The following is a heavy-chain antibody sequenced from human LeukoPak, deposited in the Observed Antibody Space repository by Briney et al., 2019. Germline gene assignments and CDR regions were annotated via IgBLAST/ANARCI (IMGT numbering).Heavy chain of an antibody. J-gene: IGHJ5*02. Sequence: SETLSLTCTISGVSVSDYYWSWLRQSPGKGLEWIGYIYHTGSTSYSPSLKSRVTISADTSKNQFSLKLSSVTAADTAVYYCARSGIAVINWFDPWGQGTLVTVSS. CDR2: IYHTGST. V-gene: IGHV4-59*08. CDR1: GVSVSDYY. CDR3: ARSGIAVINWFDP. D-gene: IGHD6-19*01.